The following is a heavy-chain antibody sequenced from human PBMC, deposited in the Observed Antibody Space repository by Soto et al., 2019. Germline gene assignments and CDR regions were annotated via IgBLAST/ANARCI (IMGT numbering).Heavy chain of an antibody. CDR3: ARGADSSSWSFDY. D-gene: IGHD6-13*01. V-gene: IGHV4-59*01. CDR1: GGSISSNY. J-gene: IGHJ4*02. CDR2: LYYSGST. Sequence: TLSLTCTVSGGSISSNYWSWIRQPPGKGLEWIGYLYYSGSTNYNPSLKSRVTVSVDTSKNQFSLELSSVTAADTAVYYCARGADSSSWSFDYWGQGTLVTSPQ.